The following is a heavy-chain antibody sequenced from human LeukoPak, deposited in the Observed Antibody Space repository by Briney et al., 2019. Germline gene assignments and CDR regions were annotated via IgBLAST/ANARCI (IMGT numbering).Heavy chain of an antibody. CDR3: ARSIVAVGTGRGDN. D-gene: IGHD6-13*01. CDR2: INTNTGNP. V-gene: IGHV7-4-1*02. CDR1: GYTFTSYA. Sequence: ASVKVSCKASGYTFTSYAMNWVRQAPGQGLEWMGGINTNTGNPTYAQGFTGRFVFSLDTSVSTAYLQISSLKAEDTAVYYCARSIVAVGTGRGDNWGQGTLVTVSS. J-gene: IGHJ4*02.